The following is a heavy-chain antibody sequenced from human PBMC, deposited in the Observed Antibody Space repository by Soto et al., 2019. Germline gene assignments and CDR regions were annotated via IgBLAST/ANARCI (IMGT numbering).Heavy chain of an antibody. CDR2: IYPGDSDT. D-gene: IGHD6-19*01. CDR3: ARRLVGGNLMDTFDI. V-gene: IGHV5-51*01. J-gene: IGHJ3*02. Sequence: GESLKISCKGSGYSFTSNWIGWVRQIPGKGLEWMGIIYPGDSDTRYSPSFQGQVTISADKSISTAYLQWSSLKASDTAMYYCARRLVGGNLMDTFDIWGQGTMVTVSS. CDR1: GYSFTSNW.